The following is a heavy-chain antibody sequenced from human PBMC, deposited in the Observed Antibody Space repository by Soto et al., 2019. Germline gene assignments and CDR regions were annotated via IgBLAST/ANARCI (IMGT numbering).Heavy chain of an antibody. CDR2: IFYNGGT. J-gene: IGHJ4*02. CDR3: ARSGYGYWSGPVPSADY. CDR1: GGSVNSGGYY. Sequence: SETLSLTCTVSGGSVNSGGYYWSWIRQPPGKGLEWIGFIFYNGGTSYNPSLENRVTISIDTSKKQLSLKLSSVTTADTAVYYCARSGYGYWSGPVPSADYWGRGTLVTVSS. D-gene: IGHD3-3*01. V-gene: IGHV4-61*08.